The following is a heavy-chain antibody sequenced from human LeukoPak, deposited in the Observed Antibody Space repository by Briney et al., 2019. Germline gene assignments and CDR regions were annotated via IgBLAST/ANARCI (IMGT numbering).Heavy chain of an antibody. J-gene: IGHJ6*02. CDR3: ARHDPSLGERGPLRYFDWLQACGMDV. Sequence: SETLSLTCTVSGGSISSSSYYWGWIRQPPGKGLEWIGSIYYSGSTYYNPSLKGRVTISVDTSKNQFSLKLSSVTAADTAVYYCARHDPSLGERGPLRYFDWLQACGMDVWGQGTTVTVSS. V-gene: IGHV4-39*01. D-gene: IGHD3-9*01. CDR2: IYYSGST. CDR1: GGSISSSSYY.